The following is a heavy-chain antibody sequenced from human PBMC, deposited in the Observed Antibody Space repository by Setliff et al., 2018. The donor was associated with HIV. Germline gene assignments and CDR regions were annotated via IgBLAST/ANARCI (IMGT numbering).Heavy chain of an antibody. CDR3: SRSGVPPYYYYGMDV. CDR1: GYSFTNYG. V-gene: IGHV1-18*01. D-gene: IGHD3-10*01. CDR2: ISPYNGNT. Sequence: ASVKVSCKASGYSFTNYGISWVRQAPGQGLEWVGWISPYNGNTKFAQKFQGRVTMTTDTSTTTAFMELRSLKADDTGIYYCSRSGVPPYYYYGMDVWGQGTTVTVSS. J-gene: IGHJ6*02.